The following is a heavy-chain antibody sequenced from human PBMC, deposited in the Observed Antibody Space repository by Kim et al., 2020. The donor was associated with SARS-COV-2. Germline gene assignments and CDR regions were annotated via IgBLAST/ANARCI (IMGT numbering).Heavy chain of an antibody. J-gene: IGHJ4*02. Sequence: SYTPSLKGRVTSSVDTSKAQFSRTLSSVTAADKAVYYCARAWFGFGRNDYWGQGTLVTVSS. CDR3: ARAWFGFGRNDY. V-gene: IGHV4-31*02. D-gene: IGHD3-10*01.